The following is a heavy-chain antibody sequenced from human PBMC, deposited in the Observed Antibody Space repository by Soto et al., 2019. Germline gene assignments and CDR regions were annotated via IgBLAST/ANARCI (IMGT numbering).Heavy chain of an antibody. J-gene: IGHJ6*02. Sequence: QVQLQQWGAGLLKPSETLSLTCAVYGGSFSGYRWSWIRQPPGMGLEWIGEINHSGSTNYNPSLKRRGTIAVDXXKXQXXLKLRSVTAADTAVYYCARASLKVTTFSYNYYMDVWGQGTTVPVSS. CDR1: GGSFSGYR. CDR2: INHSGST. D-gene: IGHD4-17*01. CDR3: ARASLKVTTFSYNYYMDV. V-gene: IGHV4-34*01.